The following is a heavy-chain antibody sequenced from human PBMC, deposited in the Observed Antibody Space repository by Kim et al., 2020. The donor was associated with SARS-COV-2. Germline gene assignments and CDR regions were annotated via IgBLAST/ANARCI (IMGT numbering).Heavy chain of an antibody. CDR1: GFTFSDYY. J-gene: IGHJ4*02. CDR3: ARESRDGDYYFDY. D-gene: IGHD4-17*01. V-gene: IGHV3-11*01. Sequence: GGSLRLSCAASGFTFSDYYMSWIRQAPGKGLEWVSYISSSGSTIYYADSVKGRFTISRDNAKNSLYLQMNSLRAEDTAVYYCARESRDGDYYFDYWGQGTLVTVSS. CDR2: ISSSGSTI.